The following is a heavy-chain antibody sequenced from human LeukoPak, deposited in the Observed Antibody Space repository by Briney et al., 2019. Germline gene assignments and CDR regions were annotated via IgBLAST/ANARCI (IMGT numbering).Heavy chain of an antibody. CDR2: IIPIFGTA. J-gene: IGHJ3*02. CDR1: GGTFSSYA. CDR3: ARGDYYDSPRRAFDI. Sequence: SVKVSYKASGGTFSSYAISWVRQAPGQGLEWMGGIIPIFGTANYAQKFQGRVTITTDESTSTAYMELSSLRSEDTAVYYCARGDYYDSPRRAFDIWGQGTMVTVSS. V-gene: IGHV1-69*05. D-gene: IGHD3-22*01.